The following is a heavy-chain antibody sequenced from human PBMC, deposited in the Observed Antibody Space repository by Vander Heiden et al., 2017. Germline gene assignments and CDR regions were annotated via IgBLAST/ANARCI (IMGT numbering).Heavy chain of an antibody. CDR2: IISDGGRT. Sequence: EVQLVESGGGLVQPGGSLRLSCAASGFPFSSYWMHWVRQAPGKGLVWVSRIISDGGRTSYADSVKGRFTISRDNAKNTLYLQMNSLRAADTAVYYCAREGNWGGSWFDPWGQGTLVTVSS. CDR1: GFPFSSYW. D-gene: IGHD7-27*01. J-gene: IGHJ5*02. CDR3: AREGNWGGSWFDP. V-gene: IGHV3-74*01.